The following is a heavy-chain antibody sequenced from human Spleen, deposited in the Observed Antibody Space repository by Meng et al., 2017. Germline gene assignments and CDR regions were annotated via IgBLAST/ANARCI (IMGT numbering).Heavy chain of an antibody. J-gene: IGHJ4*02. CDR3: ARFSSWYYFDY. D-gene: IGHD6-13*01. CDR1: GFPFSQYW. CDR2: IKQDGSEK. Sequence: GGSLRLSCTVSGFPFSQYWMHWVRQAPGKGLEWVANIKQDGSEKYYVDSVKGRFTISRDNAKNSLYLQMNSLRAEDTAVYYCARFSSWYYFDYWGQGTLVTVSS. V-gene: IGHV3-7*01.